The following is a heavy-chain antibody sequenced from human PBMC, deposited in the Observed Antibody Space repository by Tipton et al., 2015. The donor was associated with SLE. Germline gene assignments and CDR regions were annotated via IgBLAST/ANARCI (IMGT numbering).Heavy chain of an antibody. V-gene: IGHV3-21*01. CDR1: GGSLSSYY. D-gene: IGHD5-12*01. J-gene: IGHJ4*02. CDR2: ITSSSSYI. Sequence: SLRLSCTVSGGSLSSYYWSWIRQPAGKGLEWVSCITSSSSYIYYAASVKGRFTISRDNAQNSLYLQMNSLRAEDTAVYYCAREGGGYDSPFDSWGQGILVTVSS. CDR3: AREGGGYDSPFDS.